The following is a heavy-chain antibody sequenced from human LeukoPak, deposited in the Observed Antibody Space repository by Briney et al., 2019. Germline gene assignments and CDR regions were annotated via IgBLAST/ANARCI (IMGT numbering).Heavy chain of an antibody. Sequence: GESLKISCKGSGYSFTSYWIGWGRQMPGKGLEWMGIIYPGDSDTRYSPSFQGQVTISVDKSISTAYLQWSSLKASDTAMYYCAKAIAAAGLYYFDYWGQGTLVTVSS. CDR2: IYPGDSDT. CDR3: AKAIAAAGLYYFDY. V-gene: IGHV5-51*01. CDR1: GYSFTSYW. D-gene: IGHD6-13*01. J-gene: IGHJ4*02.